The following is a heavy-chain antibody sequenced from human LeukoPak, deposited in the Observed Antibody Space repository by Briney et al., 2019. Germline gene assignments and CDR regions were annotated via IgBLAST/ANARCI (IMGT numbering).Heavy chain of an antibody. D-gene: IGHD6-6*01. Sequence: SETLSLTCTVSGGSISSYYWSWIRQLAGKGLEWIGRIYTSGSTNYNPSLKSRVTMSVDTSKNQFSLKLSSVTAADTAVYYCARSPHKYSSSKDFDYWGQGTLVTVSS. J-gene: IGHJ4*02. V-gene: IGHV4-4*07. CDR2: IYTSGST. CDR1: GGSISSYY. CDR3: ARSPHKYSSSKDFDY.